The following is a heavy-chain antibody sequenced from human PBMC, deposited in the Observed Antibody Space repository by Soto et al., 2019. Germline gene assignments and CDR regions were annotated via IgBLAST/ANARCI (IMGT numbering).Heavy chain of an antibody. CDR3: AREFVEVYMIRGVIMGWFDP. CDR2: IYYSGST. J-gene: IGHJ5*02. V-gene: IGHV4-30-4*01. Sequence: QVQLQESGQGLVKPSQTLSLTCTVSGGSISSGDYYWSWIRQPPGKGLEWIGYIYYSGSTYYNPSLKSRVTISVDPSKNQFSLKLSSVTAADTAVYYCAREFVEVYMIRGVIMGWFDPWGQGTLVTVSS. D-gene: IGHD3-10*01. CDR1: GGSISSGDYY.